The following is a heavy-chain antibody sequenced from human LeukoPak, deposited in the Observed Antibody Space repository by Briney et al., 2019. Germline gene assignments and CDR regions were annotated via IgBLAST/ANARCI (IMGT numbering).Heavy chain of an antibody. Sequence: KPGGSLRLSCVASGFTFSSYSMNWVRQAPGKGLEWVSSISSSSSYIYYADSVKDRFTISRDNAKNSLYLQMNSLRAEDTAVYYCASCLYSSSWSPGDYWGQGTLVTVSS. D-gene: IGHD6-13*01. J-gene: IGHJ4*02. CDR2: ISSSSSYI. CDR3: ASCLYSSSWSPGDY. V-gene: IGHV3-21*01. CDR1: GFTFSSYS.